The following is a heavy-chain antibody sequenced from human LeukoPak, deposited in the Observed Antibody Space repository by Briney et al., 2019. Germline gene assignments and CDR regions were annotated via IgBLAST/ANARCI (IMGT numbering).Heavy chain of an antibody. D-gene: IGHD2-2*01. J-gene: IGHJ4*02. CDR3: ARVRDAYNYFHY. CDR1: GFTFGSYS. V-gene: IGHV3-48*01. CDR2: ITGAGSTM. Sequence: GGSLRLSCVASGFTFGSYSMNWVRQAPGKGLEWVSYITGAGSTMYYADSVKGRFTISRDNAKNSLYLQMNSLRAEDTAVCYCARVRDAYNYFHYWGQGTLVTVSS.